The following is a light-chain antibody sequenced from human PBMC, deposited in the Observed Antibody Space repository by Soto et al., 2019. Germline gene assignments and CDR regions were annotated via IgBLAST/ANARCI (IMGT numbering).Light chain of an antibody. CDR1: QSVNTN. CDR2: DAS. Sequence: EIVMTQSPATLSVSPGERATLSCRASQSVNTNLAWYQQKPGQAPRLLIYDASNRATGIPARFSGSGSGTDFTLTISSLEPEDFAVYYCQQRSNWPPTFGQGTKVDIK. J-gene: IGKJ1*01. CDR3: QQRSNWPPT. V-gene: IGKV3-11*01.